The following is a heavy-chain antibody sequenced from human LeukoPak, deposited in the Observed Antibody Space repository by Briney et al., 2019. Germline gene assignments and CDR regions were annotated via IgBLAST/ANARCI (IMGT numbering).Heavy chain of an antibody. V-gene: IGHV1-2*06. CDR3: LVVSPSSVSYFDY. CDR2: INPNSGAT. CDR1: GYTFTGYY. J-gene: IGHJ4*02. D-gene: IGHD3-10*01. Sequence: ASVKVSCKASGYTFTGYYMHWVRQAPGQGLEWMGRINPNSGATNYAQKFQGRVTMTRDTSVSTAYMELSRLRSDDTAVYYCLVVSPSSVSYFDYWGQGTLVTVSS.